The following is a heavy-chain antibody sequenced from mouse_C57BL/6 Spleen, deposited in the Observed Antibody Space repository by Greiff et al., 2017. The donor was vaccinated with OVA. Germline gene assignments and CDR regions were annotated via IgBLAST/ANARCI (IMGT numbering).Heavy chain of an antibody. CDR1: GFTFSDYG. V-gene: IGHV5-17*01. D-gene: IGHD4-1*01. CDR3: APGSWFAY. Sequence: DVKLVESGGGLVKPGGSLKLSCAASGFTFSDYGMHWVRQAPEKGLEWVAYISSGSSTIYYADTVKGRFTISRDNAKNTLFLQMTSLRSEDTAMYYCAPGSWFAYWGQGTLVTVSA. CDR2: ISSGSSTI. J-gene: IGHJ3*01.